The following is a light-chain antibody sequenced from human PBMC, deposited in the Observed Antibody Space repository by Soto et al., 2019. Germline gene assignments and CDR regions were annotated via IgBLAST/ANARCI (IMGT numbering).Light chain of an antibody. Sequence: DIQMTQFPSSLSASVGDRVTITCQASQDISNYLNWYQQKPGKAPKLLIYDASNLETGVPSRFSGSGSGTDFTFTISSFQPEDIATYYCQQYDNLPLPFGGGTKVEIK. CDR1: QDISNY. V-gene: IGKV1-33*01. CDR3: QQYDNLPLP. CDR2: DAS. J-gene: IGKJ4*01.